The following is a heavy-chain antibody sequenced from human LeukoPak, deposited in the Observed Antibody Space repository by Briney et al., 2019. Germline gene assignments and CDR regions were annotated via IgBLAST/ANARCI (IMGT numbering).Heavy chain of an antibody. CDR2: IYSSGST. Sequence: PSETLSLTCTVSGGSISHYYWSWIRQPAGKGLEWIGRIYSSGSTNYNSSLKSRVTMSIDTSKNQFSLKLSSVTAADTAVYYCAREVELPSYYYCYMDVWGKGTTVTISS. CDR3: AREVELPSYYYCYMDV. CDR1: GGSISHYY. D-gene: IGHD1-7*01. J-gene: IGHJ6*03. V-gene: IGHV4-4*07.